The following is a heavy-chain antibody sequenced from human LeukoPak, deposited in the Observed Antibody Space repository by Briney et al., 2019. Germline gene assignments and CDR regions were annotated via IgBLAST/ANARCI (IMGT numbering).Heavy chain of an antibody. CDR3: AREGIAARPFDY. V-gene: IGHV4-31*03. Sequence: PSETLSLTCTVSGGSISSGGYYWSWIRQHPGKGLEWIGYIYYSGSTYYNPSLKSRVTISVDTSKNHFSLEPSSVTAADTAVYYCAREGIAARPFDYWGQGTLVTVSS. J-gene: IGHJ4*02. CDR1: GGSISSGGYY. CDR2: IYYSGST. D-gene: IGHD6-6*01.